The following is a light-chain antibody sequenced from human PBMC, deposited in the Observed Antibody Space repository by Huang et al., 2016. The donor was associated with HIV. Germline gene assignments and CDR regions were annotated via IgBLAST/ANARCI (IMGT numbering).Light chain of an antibody. V-gene: IGKV1-NL1*01. CDR3: QQYYSTHWT. Sequence: DIQMTQSPSSLSTSVGDRVTITCRASQGISNSLAWYQQKPGKAPKLLLYAASRLESGVPSRFSGSGSGTDYTLTISSLQPEDFATYYCQQYYSTHWTFGQGTKVEIK. CDR1: QGISNS. CDR2: AAS. J-gene: IGKJ1*01.